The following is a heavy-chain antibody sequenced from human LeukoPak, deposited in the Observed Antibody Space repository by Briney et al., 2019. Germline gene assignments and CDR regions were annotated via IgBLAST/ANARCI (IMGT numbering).Heavy chain of an antibody. J-gene: IGHJ2*01. CDR2: IRYDGSNK. Sequence: GGSLRLSCAASGFTFSSYVMHWVRQAPGKGLEWVAFIRYDGSNKYYADSVKGRFTISRDNSKNTLYLQMNSLRAEDTAVYYCVRVLHDILTGYYYWYFDLWGRGTLVTVSS. V-gene: IGHV3-30*02. D-gene: IGHD3-9*01. CDR3: VRVLHDILTGYYYWYFDL. CDR1: GFTFSSYV.